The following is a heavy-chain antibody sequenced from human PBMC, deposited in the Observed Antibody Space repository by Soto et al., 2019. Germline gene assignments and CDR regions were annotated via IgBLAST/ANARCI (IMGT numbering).Heavy chain of an antibody. D-gene: IGHD6-19*01. CDR2: IYHSGST. Sequence: PSETLSLTCAVSGGSISSSNWWSWVRQPPGKGLEWIGEIYHSGSTNYNPSLKSRVTISVDKSKNQFSLKLSSVTAADTAVYYCAREGYSSGWYGDVWGQGTTVTVSS. CDR1: GGSISSSNW. J-gene: IGHJ6*02. V-gene: IGHV4-4*02. CDR3: AREGYSSGWYGDV.